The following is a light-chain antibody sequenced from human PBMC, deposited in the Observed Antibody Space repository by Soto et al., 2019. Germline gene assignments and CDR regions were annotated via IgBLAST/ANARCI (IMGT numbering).Light chain of an antibody. V-gene: IGKV3-15*01. CDR3: QQYNNWPRT. Sequence: EIVMTQSPATLSVSPGERATLSCRASQSISSNLAWYQQKSGQAPRLLIYGASTRATGIPARFSGSGSGTDFTLTISRLEPEDFAVYFCQQYNNWPRTFGQGTRLEIK. CDR2: GAS. J-gene: IGKJ5*01. CDR1: QSISSN.